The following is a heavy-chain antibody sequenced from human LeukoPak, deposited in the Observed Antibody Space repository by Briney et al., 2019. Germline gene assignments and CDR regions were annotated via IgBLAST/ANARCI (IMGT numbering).Heavy chain of an antibody. D-gene: IGHD2-15*01. Sequence: GGSLRLSCAASGFTFSSYAMRWVRQAPGKGLEWVSAISGSGGSTYYADSVKGRFTISRDNSKNTLYLQMNSLTAEDTAVYYCAKGRGGKYCSGGSCYSYLDYWGQGTLVTVSS. V-gene: IGHV3-23*01. CDR3: AKGRGGKYCSGGSCYSYLDY. J-gene: IGHJ4*02. CDR1: GFTFSSYA. CDR2: ISGSGGST.